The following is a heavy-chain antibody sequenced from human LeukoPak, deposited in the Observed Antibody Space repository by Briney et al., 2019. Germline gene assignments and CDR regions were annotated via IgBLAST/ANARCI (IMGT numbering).Heavy chain of an antibody. CDR3: ARGTAVAVFDY. CDR1: GGSISSGGYY. J-gene: IGHJ4*02. V-gene: IGHV4-31*03. CDR2: IYYSGST. D-gene: IGHD6-19*01. Sequence: SETLSLTCTVSGGSISSGGYYWSWIRQHPGKGLEWIGYIYYSGSTNYNPSLKSRVTISVDTSKNQLSLKLSSVTAADTAVYYCARGTAVAVFDYWGQGTLVTVSS.